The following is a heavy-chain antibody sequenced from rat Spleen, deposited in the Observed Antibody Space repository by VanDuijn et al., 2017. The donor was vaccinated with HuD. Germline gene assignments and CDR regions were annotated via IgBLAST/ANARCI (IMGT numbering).Heavy chain of an antibody. CDR2: ISTGGGNT. V-gene: IGHV5S13*01. CDR1: GFTYSNYV. CDR3: ARQGGNYFDY. J-gene: IGHJ2*01. D-gene: IGHD5-1*01. Sequence: EVQLVESGGGLVQPGRSLKLSCAASGFTYSNYVMAWVSQAPTKGLEWVASISTGGGNTYYRDSVKGRFTISRDNAKNTLYLQMDSLRSEDTATYYCARQGGNYFDYWGQGVMVTVSS.